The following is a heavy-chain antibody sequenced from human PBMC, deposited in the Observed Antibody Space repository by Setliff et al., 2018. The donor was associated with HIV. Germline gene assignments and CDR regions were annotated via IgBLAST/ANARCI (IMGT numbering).Heavy chain of an antibody. V-gene: IGHV1-18*01. J-gene: IGHJ5*02. CDR1: GYAFSRFS. CDR3: ARRASWFDL. Sequence: GASVKVSCKASGYAFSRFSLTWVRQATGQGLEWMGWISDYNNNVEYAEKFQGRVTMTKDTSTGIAYMELRSLRPDDTALYFCARRASWFDLWGQGTLVTVSS. CDR2: ISDYNNNV.